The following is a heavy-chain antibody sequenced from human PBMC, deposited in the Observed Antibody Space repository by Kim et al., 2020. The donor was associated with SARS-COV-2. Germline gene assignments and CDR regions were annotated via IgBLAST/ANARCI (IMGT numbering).Heavy chain of an antibody. CDR1: GGSVSVDDHF. V-gene: IGHV4-61*08. CDR2: IYDTGST. Sequence: SETLSLTCTVSGGSVSVDDHFWTWIRQPPGKGLGWIGYIYDTGSTNYNPSLKRRVTISIDTSQNQFSLHLNSVTAADTAVYYCARDKARSSSDYYSGMDVWGLGTTVTVS. J-gene: IGHJ6*02. CDR3: ARDKARSSSDYYSGMDV.